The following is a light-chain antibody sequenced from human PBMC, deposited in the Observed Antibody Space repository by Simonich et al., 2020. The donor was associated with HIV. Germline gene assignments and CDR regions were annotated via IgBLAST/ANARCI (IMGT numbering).Light chain of an antibody. Sequence: EIVLTQSPATLSLSPGERATLSCGASQSVSSSYLAGYPQKPGLAPRLLIYDASSRATGIPDRVSGSGSGTEFTLTISSLQSEDFAVYYCQQYNNWPPYTFGQGTKLEIK. J-gene: IGKJ2*01. CDR1: QSVSSSY. V-gene: IGKV3D-20*01. CDR3: QQYNNWPPYT. CDR2: DAS.